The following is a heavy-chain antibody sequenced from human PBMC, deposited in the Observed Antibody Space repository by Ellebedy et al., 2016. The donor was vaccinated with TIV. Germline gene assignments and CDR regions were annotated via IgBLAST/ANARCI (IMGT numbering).Heavy chain of an antibody. J-gene: IGHJ4*02. D-gene: IGHD3-10*01. V-gene: IGHV4-30-2*01. Sequence: MPSETLSLTCAVSGDSVSSDGSSWNWIRQPPGKGLEWIGYIYHTGSAYNNPSLNSRVTISLDRSKNHFSLNLHSVTAADTAVYYCARAFSETFGEPSFDSWGQGMLVTVSS. CDR2: IYHTGSA. CDR1: GDSVSSDGSS. CDR3: ARAFSETFGEPSFDS.